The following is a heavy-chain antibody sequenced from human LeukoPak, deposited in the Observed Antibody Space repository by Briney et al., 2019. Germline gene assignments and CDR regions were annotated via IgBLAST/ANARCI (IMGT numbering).Heavy chain of an antibody. CDR1: GFTFDDYA. CDR2: ITWNSGSI. Sequence: GGSLRLSCAASGFTFDDYAMHWVRQAPGKGLEWVSGITWNSGSIGYADSVKGRFTISRDNAKNSLYLQMNSLRAEDTAVYYCAGSYCSGGSCYGPGAFDIWGQGTMVTVSS. D-gene: IGHD2-15*01. CDR3: AGSYCSGGSCYGPGAFDI. J-gene: IGHJ3*02. V-gene: IGHV3-9*01.